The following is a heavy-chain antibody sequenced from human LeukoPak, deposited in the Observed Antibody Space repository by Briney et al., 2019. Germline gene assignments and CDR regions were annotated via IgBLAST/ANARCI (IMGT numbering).Heavy chain of an antibody. CDR2: ISGSGDNA. J-gene: IGHJ4*02. V-gene: IGHV3-23*01. CDR1: GFTFSNYA. D-gene: IGHD2-21*02. CDR3: AKDFVVVPGNVNYFDY. Sequence: GGSLRLSCAASGFTFSNYAMSWVCQAPGKGLEWVSAISGSGDNAYYADSVKGRFTVSRDNSKNTLYVQMKSLRAEDMAVYYCAKDFVVVPGNVNYFDYWGQGTLVTVSS.